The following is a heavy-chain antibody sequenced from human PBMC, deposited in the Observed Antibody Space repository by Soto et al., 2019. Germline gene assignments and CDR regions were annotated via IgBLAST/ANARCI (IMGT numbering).Heavy chain of an antibody. Sequence: SETLSLTCTVSGGSISSYYWSWIRQPPGKGLEWIGYIYYIGSTNYNPSLKSRVTMSVDTSKNQFSLKLSSVTAADTAVYYCARSRYSSSWCDDYWGQGTPVTVSS. CDR3: ARSRYSSSWCDDY. CDR1: GGSISSYY. CDR2: IYYIGST. J-gene: IGHJ4*02. D-gene: IGHD6-13*01. V-gene: IGHV4-59*01.